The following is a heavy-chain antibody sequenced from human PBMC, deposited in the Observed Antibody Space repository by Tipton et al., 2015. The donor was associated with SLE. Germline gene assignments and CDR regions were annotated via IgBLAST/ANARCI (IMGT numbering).Heavy chain of an antibody. Sequence: TLSLTCTVSNYSISSGYYWGWIRQPPGKGLEWIGEINHSGSTNYNPSLKSRVTISVDTSKIQFSLKLSSVTAADTAVYYCARGRLLEWLSTYYYYYGMDVWGHGTTVTASS. CDR2: INHSGST. D-gene: IGHD3-3*01. J-gene: IGHJ6*02. CDR3: ARGRLLEWLSTYYYYYGMDV. CDR1: NYSISSGYY. V-gene: IGHV4-38-2*02.